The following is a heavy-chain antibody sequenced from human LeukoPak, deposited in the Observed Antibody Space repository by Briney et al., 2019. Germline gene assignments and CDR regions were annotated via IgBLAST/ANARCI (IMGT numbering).Heavy chain of an antibody. D-gene: IGHD4-17*01. CDR3: ARHDYGDPHAFDI. CDR1: GFTFSSYA. Sequence: PGGSLRLSCAASGFTFSSYAMSWVRQAPGKGLEWVSAISGSGGSTYYADSVKGRFTISRDNSKNTLYLQMNSLRAEDTAVYYCARHDYGDPHAFDIWGQGTMVTVSS. V-gene: IGHV3-23*01. CDR2: ISGSGGST. J-gene: IGHJ3*02.